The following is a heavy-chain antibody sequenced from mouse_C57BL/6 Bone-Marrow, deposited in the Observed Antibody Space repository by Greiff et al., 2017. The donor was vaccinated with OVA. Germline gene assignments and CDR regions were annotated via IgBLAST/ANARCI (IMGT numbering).Heavy chain of an antibody. J-gene: IGHJ3*01. CDR2: IHPNSGST. V-gene: IGHV1-64*01. D-gene: IGHD3-2*02. Sequence: QVQLQQPGAELVKPGASVKLSCKASGYTFTSYWMHWVKQRPGQGLEWIGMIHPNSGSTNYNEKFKSKATLTVDKSSSTAYMQLSSLTSEDSAVYYCARERLWLGRAIAYWGQGTLVTVSA. CDR1: GYTFTSYW. CDR3: ARERLWLGRAIAY.